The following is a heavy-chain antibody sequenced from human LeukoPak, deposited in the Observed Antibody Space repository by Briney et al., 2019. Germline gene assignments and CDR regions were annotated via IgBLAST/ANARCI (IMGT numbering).Heavy chain of an antibody. V-gene: IGHV1-8*01. D-gene: IGHD3-10*01. CDR1: GYTFTSYD. Sequence: ASVKVSCKASGYTFTSYDINWVRLATGQGLEWMGWMNPNSGNTGYAQKFQGRVTMTRNTSISTAYMELSSLRSEDTAVYYCVSRRSGTNWFDPWGQGTLVTVSS. CDR2: MNPNSGNT. CDR3: VSRRSGTNWFDP. J-gene: IGHJ5*02.